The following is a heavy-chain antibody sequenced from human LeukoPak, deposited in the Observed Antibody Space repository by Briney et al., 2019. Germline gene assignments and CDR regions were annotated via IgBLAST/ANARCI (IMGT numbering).Heavy chain of an antibody. D-gene: IGHD6-13*01. J-gene: IGHJ4*02. Sequence: GSSVKVSCKASGGTFSSYAISWVRQAPGQGLEWMGWISAYNGNTNYAQKLQGRVTMTTDTSTSTAYMELRSLRSDDTAVYYCARDVYSIAAAGTFDYWGQGTLVTVSS. CDR2: ISAYNGNT. V-gene: IGHV1-18*01. CDR3: ARDVYSIAAAGTFDY. CDR1: GGTFSSYA.